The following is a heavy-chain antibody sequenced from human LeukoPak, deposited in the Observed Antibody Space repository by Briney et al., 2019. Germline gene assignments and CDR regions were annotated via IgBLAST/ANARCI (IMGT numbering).Heavy chain of an antibody. V-gene: IGHV4-30-4*01. CDR1: GDSISSGDYY. Sequence: PSQTLSLTCTVSGDSISSGDYYWSWIRQPPGKGLEWIGYIYYSGSTYYNPSLKSRVTISVDTSKNQFSLKLSSVTAADTAVYYCASTGYSYAVNEIHAFDIWGQGTMVTVSS. CDR3: ASTGYSYAVNEIHAFDI. J-gene: IGHJ3*02. CDR2: IYYSGST. D-gene: IGHD5-18*01.